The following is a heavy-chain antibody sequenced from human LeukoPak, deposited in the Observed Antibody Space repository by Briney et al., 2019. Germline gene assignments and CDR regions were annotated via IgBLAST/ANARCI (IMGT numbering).Heavy chain of an antibody. Sequence: GRSLRLSCAASGFTFSSYAMHWVRQAPGKGLEWVAVISYDGSNKYYADSVKGRFTISRDNSKNTLYLQMNSLRAEDTAVYYCARDRRNVGDCWGQGTLVTVSS. V-gene: IGHV3-30*04. CDR3: ARDRRNVGDC. CDR1: GFTFSSYA. J-gene: IGHJ4*02. D-gene: IGHD3-16*01. CDR2: ISYDGSNK.